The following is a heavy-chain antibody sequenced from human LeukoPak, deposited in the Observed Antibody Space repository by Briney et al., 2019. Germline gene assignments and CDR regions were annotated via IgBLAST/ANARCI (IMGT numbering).Heavy chain of an antibody. J-gene: IGHJ4*02. CDR3: ARAPLSRQYYFDY. V-gene: IGHV3-23*01. CDR2: ISGSGGST. CDR1: GFTFSSYA. Sequence: GGSLRLSCAASGFTFSSYAMSWVRQAPGKGLEWVSAISGSGGSTYYADSVKGRFTISRDNSKNTLYLQMNSLRAEDTAVYYCARAPLSRQYYFDYWGQGTLVTVSS.